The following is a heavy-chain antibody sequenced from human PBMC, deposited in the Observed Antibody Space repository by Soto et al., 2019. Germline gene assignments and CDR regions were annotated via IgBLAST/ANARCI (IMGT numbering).Heavy chain of an antibody. D-gene: IGHD3-22*01. CDR3: ARGFYDSGGYSSPFDY. CDR1: GDTIRNDY. J-gene: IGHJ4*02. V-gene: IGHV4-59*01. Sequence: SETLSLTCSVSGDTIRNDYWNWIRQPPGKRLEWIGSIYHSGSTNYNPSLKSRLSISIDTSKNQFSLKLSSLTAADTAVYYCARGFYDSGGYSSPFDYWGQG. CDR2: IYHSGST.